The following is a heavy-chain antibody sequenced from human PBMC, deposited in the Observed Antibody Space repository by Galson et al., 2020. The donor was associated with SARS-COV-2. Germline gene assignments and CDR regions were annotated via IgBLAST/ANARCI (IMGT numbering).Heavy chain of an antibody. Sequence: SETLSLTCTVSGGSISSSSYYWGRIRQPPGKGLEWIGSIYYTGTTYYNPSLRSRVTISIDTSKQFSLKLSSVTAADTAVYYCARLGLAAAASDYWGQGTLVTVSS. CDR3: ARLGLAAAASDY. J-gene: IGHJ4*02. CDR1: GGSISSSSYY. D-gene: IGHD6-25*01. CDR2: IYYTGTT. V-gene: IGHV4-39*01.